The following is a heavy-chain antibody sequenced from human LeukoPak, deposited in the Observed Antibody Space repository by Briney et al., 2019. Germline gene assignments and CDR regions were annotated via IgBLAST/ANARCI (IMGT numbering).Heavy chain of an antibody. CDR2: ISSYNGDT. CDR1: GYTFTNYG. CDR3: ARDQTRFDP. V-gene: IGHV1-18*01. J-gene: IGHJ5*02. Sequence: ASVKVSCKASGYTFTNYGITWVRQAPGQGLEWMGWISSYNGDTDYAQRFQGRVTMTTDTSTTTAYMELRSLTSDDTAVYYCARDQTRFDPWGQGTLSPSP.